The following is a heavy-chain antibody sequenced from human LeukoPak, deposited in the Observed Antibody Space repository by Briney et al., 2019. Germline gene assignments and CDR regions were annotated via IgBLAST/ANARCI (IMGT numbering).Heavy chain of an antibody. CDR2: IYHSGST. V-gene: IGHV4-30-2*01. D-gene: IGHD6-13*01. J-gene: IGHJ4*02. CDR3: ARRNGGYSSSWYVYYFDY. Sequence: SQTLSLTCTVSGGSISSGGYYWSWIRQPPGKGLEWIGYIYHSGSTYYNPSLKSRVTISVDRSKNQFSLKLSSVTAADTAVYYCARRNGGYSSSWYVYYFDYWGQGTLVTVSS. CDR1: GGSISSGGYY.